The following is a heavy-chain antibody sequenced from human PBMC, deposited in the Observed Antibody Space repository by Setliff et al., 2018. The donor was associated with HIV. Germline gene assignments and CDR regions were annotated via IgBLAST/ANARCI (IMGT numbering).Heavy chain of an antibody. Sequence: ASVKVSCKTSGVTFTTYSITWVRQAPGQGLEWMGGIIPLIRSAKYAQKFQGRVTITADKSTSTAYMELNNLKFEDTAVYYCARARRDSYDRGRRDHYYIDVWGKGTTVTVSS. CDR1: GVTFTTYS. D-gene: IGHD3-22*01. V-gene: IGHV1-69*06. CDR3: ARARRDSYDRGRRDHYYIDV. J-gene: IGHJ6*03. CDR2: IIPLIRSA.